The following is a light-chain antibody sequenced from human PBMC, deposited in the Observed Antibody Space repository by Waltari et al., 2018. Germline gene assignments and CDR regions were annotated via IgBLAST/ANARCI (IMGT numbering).Light chain of an antibody. CDR1: QSISSY. CDR3: QQSFSTPLT. CDR2: AAS. Sequence: DIQMTQSPSSLSASLGDSVTITCRASQSISSYLNWYQQKPGVAPKLLIYAASSLRNGVPSRFSGSGSGTDCSLTISSLQPEDFATYYCQQSFSTPLTFGGGTKVEIK. V-gene: IGKV1-39*01. J-gene: IGKJ4*01.